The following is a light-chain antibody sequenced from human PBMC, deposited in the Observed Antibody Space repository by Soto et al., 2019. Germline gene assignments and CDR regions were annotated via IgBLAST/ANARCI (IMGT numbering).Light chain of an antibody. CDR3: QEYERTPPT. V-gene: IGKV4-1*01. CDR1: QSVLYRSINNNY. J-gene: IGKJ2*01. Sequence: DIVMTQSPDSLAETLGERATINCKTSQSVLYRSINNNYVAWYQQRPGQRPKLLIYCATNRESGVPDRFSGSGSGTDFPLTITSLQAEDVAVYYCQEYERTPPTLGQGTKLEIK. CDR2: CAT.